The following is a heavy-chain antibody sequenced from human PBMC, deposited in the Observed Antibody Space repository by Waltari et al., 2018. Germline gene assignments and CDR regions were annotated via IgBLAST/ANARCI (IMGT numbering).Heavy chain of an antibody. CDR2: IYPTDFDT. V-gene: IGHV5-51*01. Sequence: EVQLVQSGPEVKKPGESLKISCKVSGYSFTSHWIGWVRQTPGKGLDWMGIIYPTDFDTTYSPSFQGQVTISVDKSIGTAYLQWSSLKASDTAMYYCARVGAGSGGYYYGGYFDYWGQGTLVTVSS. CDR3: ARVGAGSGGYYYGGYFDY. J-gene: IGHJ4*02. D-gene: IGHD3-22*01. CDR1: GYSFTSHW.